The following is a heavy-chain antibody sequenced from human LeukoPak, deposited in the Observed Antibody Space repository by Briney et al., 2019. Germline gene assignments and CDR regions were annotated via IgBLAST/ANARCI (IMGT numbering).Heavy chain of an antibody. D-gene: IGHD6-13*01. CDR1: GGSISSGGYY. J-gene: IGHJ3*02. CDR3: ARRARSSSPTFDAFDI. V-gene: IGHV4-39*01. Sequence: SETLSLTCTVSGGSISSGGYYWSWIRQPPGKGLEWIGSIYYSGSTYYNPSLKSRVTISVDTSKNQFSLKLSSVTAADTAVYYCARRARSSSPTFDAFDIWGQGTMVTVSS. CDR2: IYYSGST.